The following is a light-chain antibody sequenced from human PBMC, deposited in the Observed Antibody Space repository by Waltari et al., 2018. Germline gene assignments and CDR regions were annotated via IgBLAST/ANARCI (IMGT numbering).Light chain of an antibody. CDR3: QQYYDTPRT. V-gene: IGKV4-1*01. CDR2: WAS. Sequence: DIVMTKSPDSLAVSLGERAAINCKSSQTVLYSSDNNNYLAWYQQKLGQPPKLLIYWASTRASGVPDRFSGSGSGTDFTLTISSLQAEDVAVYYCQQYYDTPRTFGQGTRVEIK. J-gene: IGKJ1*01. CDR1: QTVLYSSDNNNY.